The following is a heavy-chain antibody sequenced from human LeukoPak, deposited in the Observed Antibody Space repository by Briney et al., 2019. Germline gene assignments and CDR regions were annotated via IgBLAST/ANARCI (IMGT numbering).Heavy chain of an antibody. J-gene: IGHJ3*02. V-gene: IGHV3-15*01. CDR1: GFTFSNAW. CDR3: TTDLEWGTMVRGAQYLDAFDI. CDR2: IKSKTDGGTT. D-gene: IGHD3-10*01. Sequence: SGGSLRLSCAASGFTFSNAWMSWVRQAPGKGLEWVGRIKSKTDGGTTDYAAPVKGRFTISRDDSKNTLYLQMNSLRTEDTAVYYCTTDLEWGTMVRGAQYLDAFDIWGQGTMVTVSS.